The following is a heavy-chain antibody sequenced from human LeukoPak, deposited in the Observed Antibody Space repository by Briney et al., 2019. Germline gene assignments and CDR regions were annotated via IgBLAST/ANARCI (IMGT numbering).Heavy chain of an antibody. D-gene: IGHD4-17*01. CDR1: GFTFSSYS. J-gene: IGHJ4*02. CDR2: ISSSSSYI. CDR3: ARVSGLLYGDYWAGY. V-gene: IGHV3-21*01. Sequence: GGPLRLSCAASGFTFSSYSMNWVRQAPGKGLEWVSSISSSSSYIYYADSVKGRFTISRDNAKSSLYLQMNSLRAEDTAVYYCARVSGLLYGDYWAGYWGQGTLVTVSS.